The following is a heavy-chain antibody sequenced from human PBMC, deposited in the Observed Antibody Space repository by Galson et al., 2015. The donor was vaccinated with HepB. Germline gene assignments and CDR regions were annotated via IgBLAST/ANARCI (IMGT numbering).Heavy chain of an antibody. J-gene: IGHJ4*02. CDR3: AREVGPYYDFWSGELDY. Sequence: LRLSCAASGFTFSDYYMSWIRQAPGKGLEWVSYISSSGSTIYYADSVKGRFTISRDNAKNSLYLQMNSLRAEDTAVYYCAREVGPYYDFWSGELDYWGQGTLVTVSS. V-gene: IGHV3-11*01. CDR1: GFTFSDYY. D-gene: IGHD3-3*01. CDR2: ISSSGSTI.